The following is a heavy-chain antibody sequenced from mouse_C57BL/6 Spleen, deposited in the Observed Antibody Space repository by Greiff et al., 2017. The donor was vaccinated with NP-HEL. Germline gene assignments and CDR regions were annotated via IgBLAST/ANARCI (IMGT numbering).Heavy chain of an antibody. CDR1: GFSINSDCY. Sequence: EVQLQQSGPSLVRPSQTLSLTCTVTGFSINSDCYWIWIRQFPGNKLEYIGYTFYSGITYYNPSLESRTYITRDTSKNQFSLKLSSVTTEDTATYYCAREDTYGSSGIDVWGTGTTVTVSS. J-gene: IGHJ1*03. V-gene: IGHV3-3*01. D-gene: IGHD1-1*01. CDR3: AREDTYGSSGIDV. CDR2: TFYSGIT.